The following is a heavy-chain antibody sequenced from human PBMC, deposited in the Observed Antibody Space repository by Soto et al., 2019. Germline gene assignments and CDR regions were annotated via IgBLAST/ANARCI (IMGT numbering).Heavy chain of an antibody. CDR1: GYTFSKYW. Sequence: GESLKISCKGSGYTFSKYWIGWVRQTPGKGLEWMGMIYPGDSDARYSPSFEGQVTFSVDRSINTAYLQWNSLKASDTAMYYCARQEDSSSYPWGQGTLVTVSS. V-gene: IGHV5-51*01. D-gene: IGHD6-6*01. CDR2: IYPGDSDA. J-gene: IGHJ5*02. CDR3: ARQEDSSSYP.